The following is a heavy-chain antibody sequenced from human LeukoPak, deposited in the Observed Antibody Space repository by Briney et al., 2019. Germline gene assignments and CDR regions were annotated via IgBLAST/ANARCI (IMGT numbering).Heavy chain of an antibody. Sequence: PGGSLRLSCAASGFTFSTYTMNWVRQAPGKGLEWVSTVRDGRDVHYSDSVKGRFTISRDNARNSLYLQMNSLRDEDTAVYYCTRDGLHTAHFDYWGQGTRVTVSS. D-gene: IGHD5-18*01. V-gene: IGHV3-48*02. J-gene: IGHJ4*02. CDR2: VRDGRDV. CDR3: TRDGLHTAHFDY. CDR1: GFTFSTYT.